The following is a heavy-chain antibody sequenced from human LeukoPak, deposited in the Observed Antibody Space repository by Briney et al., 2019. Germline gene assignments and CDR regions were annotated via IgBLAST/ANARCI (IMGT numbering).Heavy chain of an antibody. V-gene: IGHV3-53*01. Sequence: GGSLRLSCAASGFTVSSNYMGWVRQAPGKGLEWGSAIYSGGSTYYADSVKGRFPISRDNSKNTLYLQMNSLRAEDTAVYYCARSRGLSYYGSGSYYTWFDYWGQGTLVTVSS. CDR3: ARSRGLSYYGSGSYYTWFDY. CDR2: IYSGGST. D-gene: IGHD3-10*01. J-gene: IGHJ4*02. CDR1: GFTVSSNY.